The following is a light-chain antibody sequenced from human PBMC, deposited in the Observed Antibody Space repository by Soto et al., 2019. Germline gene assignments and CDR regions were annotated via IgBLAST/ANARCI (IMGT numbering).Light chain of an antibody. Sequence: DIPMTQSPSSLSASVGDGVTITCRARRSISSYLNWYQQKPGKAPKFLIYVASTLQSGVPSRFSGSGSGTDFTLTITNLQPEDFATYYCQQSYRSPYTFGQGTKLEIK. CDR3: QQSYRSPYT. CDR2: VAS. J-gene: IGKJ2*01. CDR1: RSISSY. V-gene: IGKV1-39*01.